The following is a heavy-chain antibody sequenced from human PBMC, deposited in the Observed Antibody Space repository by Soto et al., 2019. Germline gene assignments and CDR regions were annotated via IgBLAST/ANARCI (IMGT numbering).Heavy chain of an antibody. Sequence: ASVKVSCKASGYTFTSYAMHWVRQAPGQRLEWMGWINAGNGNTKYSQKFQGRVTITRDTSASTAYMELSSLRSEDTAVYYCARDTEETAMVTANWLDPRGQGTLVTVTS. J-gene: IGHJ5*02. CDR1: GYTFTSYA. D-gene: IGHD5-18*01. CDR3: ARDTEETAMVTANWLDP. CDR2: INAGNGNT. V-gene: IGHV1-3*01.